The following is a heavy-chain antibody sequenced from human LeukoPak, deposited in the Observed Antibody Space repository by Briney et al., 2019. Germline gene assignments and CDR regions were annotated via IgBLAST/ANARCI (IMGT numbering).Heavy chain of an antibody. D-gene: IGHD2-2*02. V-gene: IGHV3-30*04. CDR1: GFTFSSYA. Sequence: TGGSLRLSCAASGFTFSSYAMHWVRQAPGKGLEWVAVISYDGSNKYYAGSVKGRFTISRDNSKNTLYLQMNSLRAEDTAVYYCARDSVVVVPAAIEQQQLVGYRDRPFDYWGQGTLVTVSS. J-gene: IGHJ4*02. CDR3: ARDSVVVVPAAIEQQQLVGYRDRPFDY. CDR2: ISYDGSNK.